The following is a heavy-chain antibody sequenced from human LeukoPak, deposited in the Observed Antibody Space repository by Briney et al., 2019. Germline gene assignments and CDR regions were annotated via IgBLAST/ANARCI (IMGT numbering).Heavy chain of an antibody. CDR3: ATGFSRTWYFDL. CDR1: GGTFSSYA. Sequence: SVKVSCKASGGTFSSYAISWVRQAPGQGLEWMGRIIPILGIANYAQKFQGRVTMTEDTSTDTAYMELSSLRSEDTAVYYCATGFSRTWYFDLWGRGTLVTVSS. J-gene: IGHJ2*01. CDR2: IIPILGIA. V-gene: IGHV1-69*04.